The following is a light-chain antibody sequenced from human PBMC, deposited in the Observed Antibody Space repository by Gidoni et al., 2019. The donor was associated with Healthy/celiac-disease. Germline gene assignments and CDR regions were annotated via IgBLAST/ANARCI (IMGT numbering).Light chain of an antibody. CDR2: AAS. CDR1: QSISSQ. J-gene: IGKJ4*01. CDR3: QQSYSTPLT. Sequence: DIQMTQSPSSRSASVGDRVTITCRASQSISSQLHWYQQKPGKPPNRLIYAASMLQSGLPSRSSGRGSGTDFTLTISSLQPEDFATYYWQQSYSTPLTFGGGTKVEIK. V-gene: IGKV1-39*01.